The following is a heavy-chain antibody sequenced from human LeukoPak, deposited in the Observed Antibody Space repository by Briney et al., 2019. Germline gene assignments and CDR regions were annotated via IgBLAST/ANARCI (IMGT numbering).Heavy chain of an antibody. CDR1: GFTFSSYE. CDR3: ARSDY. J-gene: IGHJ4*02. Sequence: PGGSLRLSCAASGFTFSSYEMNWVRQAPGKGLEWVSYISNSDGTRTYADSVKGRFTISRDNAKNSLYLQMNSLRAEDTAVYYCARSDYWGQGTLVTVSS. V-gene: IGHV3-48*03. CDR2: ISNSDGTR.